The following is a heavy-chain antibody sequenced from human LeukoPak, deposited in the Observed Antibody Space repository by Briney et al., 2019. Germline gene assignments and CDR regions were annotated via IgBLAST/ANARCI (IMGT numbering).Heavy chain of an antibody. CDR3: ACLSDIVVVPAAISDAFDI. Sequence: PGGSLRLSCAASGFTFDDYGMSWVRQAPGQGLEWVSGINWNGGSTGYADSVKGRFTISRDNAKNSLYLQMNSLRAEDTALYYCACLSDIVVVPAAISDAFDIWGQGTMVTVSS. J-gene: IGHJ3*02. D-gene: IGHD2-2*01. CDR1: GFTFDDYG. V-gene: IGHV3-20*04. CDR2: INWNGGST.